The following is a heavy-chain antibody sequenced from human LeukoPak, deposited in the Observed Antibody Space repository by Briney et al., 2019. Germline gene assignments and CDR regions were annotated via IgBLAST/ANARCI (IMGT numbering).Heavy chain of an antibody. CDR2: IKSKTDGGTT. Sequence: PGGSLRLSCAASGFTFSNAWMSWVRQAPGKGLEWVGRIKSKTDGGTTDYAAPVKSRFTISRDDSKNTLYLQMNSLKTEDTPVYDCTTGDSCDTQPHYYYYYYMDDWGKGTTVTVSS. CDR1: GFTFSNAW. V-gene: IGHV3-15*01. J-gene: IGHJ6*03. CDR3: TTGDSCDTQPHYYYYYYMDD. D-gene: IGHD7-27*01.